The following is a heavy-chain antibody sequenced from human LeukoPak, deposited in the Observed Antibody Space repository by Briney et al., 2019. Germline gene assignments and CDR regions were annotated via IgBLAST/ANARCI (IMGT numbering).Heavy chain of an antibody. CDR1: GDSISGYY. CDR3: AREIYSGSLYFDY. V-gene: IGHV4-59*01. D-gene: IGHD1-26*01. Sequence: SETLSLTCTVSGDSISGYYWSWIRQHPGTGLEWIGYIYYSGSTNYNPSLKSRVTISVDTSKNQFSLKLSSVTAADTAVYYCAREIYSGSLYFDYWGQGTLVTVSS. CDR2: IYYSGST. J-gene: IGHJ4*02.